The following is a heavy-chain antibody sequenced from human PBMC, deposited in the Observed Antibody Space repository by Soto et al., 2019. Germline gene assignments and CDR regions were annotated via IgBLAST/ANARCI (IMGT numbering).Heavy chain of an antibody. V-gene: IGHV3-53*01. CDR2: ISPAGST. Sequence: PGWSRRLSCAASGLTVSSNYMSWVRQAPGKGLEWVSIISPAGSTYYSDSVQGRFTISRDNSKNTLYLQMNSLRAEDTAVYYCARIMTVVRGFDYWGQGTLVTVSS. CDR1: GLTVSSNY. D-gene: IGHD3-10*01. J-gene: IGHJ4*02. CDR3: ARIMTVVRGFDY.